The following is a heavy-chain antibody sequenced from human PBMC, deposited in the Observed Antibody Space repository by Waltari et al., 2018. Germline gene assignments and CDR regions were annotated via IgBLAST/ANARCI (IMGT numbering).Heavy chain of an antibody. CDR3: ARGDFRLSYYYMDV. J-gene: IGHJ6*03. V-gene: IGHV1-2*02. CDR1: GYTFTGYY. CDR2: ISPNSGDT. Sequence: QVQLVQSGAEVKKPGASVKVSCKASGYTFTGYYIHWVRQAPGQGLERMGWISPNSGDTNYAQKFQGRVTMTRDTSTTTAYMELSRLTSDDTAVFYCARGDFRLSYYYMDVWGKGTTVTVSS. D-gene: IGHD3-3*01.